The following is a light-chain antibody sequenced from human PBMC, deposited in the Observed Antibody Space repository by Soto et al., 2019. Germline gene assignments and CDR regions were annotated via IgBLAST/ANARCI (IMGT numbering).Light chain of an antibody. Sequence: EIVLTQSPFTLSLSQGERATLSCRVSQSVSSNLAWYQQKPGQAPRLLIYGASTRATGIPARFSGSGSGTEFTLTISSLQSEDFAVYYCQQYNNWPPTWTFGQGTKVDIK. J-gene: IGKJ1*01. CDR1: QSVSSN. CDR2: GAS. CDR3: QQYNNWPPTWT. V-gene: IGKV3-15*01.